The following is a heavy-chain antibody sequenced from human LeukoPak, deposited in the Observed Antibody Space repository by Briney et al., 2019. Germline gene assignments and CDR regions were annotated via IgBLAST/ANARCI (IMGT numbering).Heavy chain of an antibody. D-gene: IGHD1-1*01. V-gene: IGHV5-51*01. CDR1: GYLFTNSW. CDR3: ARQGYSDYGMDV. Sequence: GESLKISCKGSGYLFTNSWIAWVRQMPEKGLECMGIIYPGDSDTRYSPSFQGQVTISADKSISTAYLQWSSLKASDTAMYYCARQGYSDYGMDVWGQGTTVTVSS. CDR2: IYPGDSDT. J-gene: IGHJ6*02.